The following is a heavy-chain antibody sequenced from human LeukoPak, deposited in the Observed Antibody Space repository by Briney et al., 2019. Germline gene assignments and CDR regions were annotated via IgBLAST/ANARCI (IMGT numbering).Heavy chain of an antibody. CDR2: ISYDGSNK. CDR3: AKDDDRFFPEREATYYYGSGTLDY. J-gene: IGHJ4*02. V-gene: IGHV3-30*18. Sequence: PGGSLRLSCAASGFTFSSYGMHWVRQAPGKGLEWVAVISYDGSNKYYADSVKGRFTISRDNSKNTLYLQMNSLRAEDTAVYYCAKDDDRFFPEREATYYYGSGTLDYWGQGTLVTVSS. CDR1: GFTFSSYG. D-gene: IGHD3-10*01.